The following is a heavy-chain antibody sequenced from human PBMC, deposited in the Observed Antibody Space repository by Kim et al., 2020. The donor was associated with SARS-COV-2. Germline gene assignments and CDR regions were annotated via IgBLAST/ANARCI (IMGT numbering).Heavy chain of an antibody. V-gene: IGHV3-23*01. Sequence: YYADSVKGRFTFSKDNSKNTLYLQMNSLRAEDTAVYYCAKVGWGRWFDPWGQGTLVTVSS. D-gene: IGHD3-16*01. CDR3: AKVGWGRWFDP. J-gene: IGHJ5*02.